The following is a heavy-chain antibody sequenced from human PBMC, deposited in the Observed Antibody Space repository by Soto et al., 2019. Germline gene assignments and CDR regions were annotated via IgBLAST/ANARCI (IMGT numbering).Heavy chain of an antibody. J-gene: IGHJ6*02. D-gene: IGHD5-12*01. CDR3: ARVGGYSGYDSASNYYYYGMDV. CDR2: IYYSVST. V-gene: IGHV4-61*01. Sequence: SETLPLTCTVPGGSVSSGSYYWSWIRQPPGKGLEWIGYIYYSVSTNYNPSLKSRVTISVDTSKNQFSLKLSSVTAADTAVYYRARVGGYSGYDSASNYYYYGMDVWGQGTTVTASS. CDR1: GGSVSSGSYY.